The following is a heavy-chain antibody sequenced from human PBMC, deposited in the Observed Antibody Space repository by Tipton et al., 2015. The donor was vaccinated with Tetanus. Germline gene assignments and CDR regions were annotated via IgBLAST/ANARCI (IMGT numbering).Heavy chain of an antibody. CDR2: SWYDGTDK. CDR3: ARGADCSGGSCFSGGIDN. D-gene: IGHD2-15*01. V-gene: IGHV3-33*01. Sequence: SLRLSCAASGFIFSSYGIHWVRQAPGKGLEWVAVSWYDGTDKYYADSVKGRFTISRDNSKNTLYLLMNSLRAGDTAVSYCARGADCSGGSCFSGGIDNWGQGTLVTVSS. J-gene: IGHJ4*02. CDR1: GFIFSSYG.